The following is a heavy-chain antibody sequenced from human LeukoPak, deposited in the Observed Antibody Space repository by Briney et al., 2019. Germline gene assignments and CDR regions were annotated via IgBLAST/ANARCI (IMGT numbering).Heavy chain of an antibody. Sequence: ASVKVSCKVSGYTFIENYLHWVRQAPGQGLVWMGLINPHTGAANYSHKFQGRVTMTRDTSISTAYMHLTRLKFDDTAIYYCARGKSGYSPWGQGTPVTVSS. V-gene: IGHV1-2*02. D-gene: IGHD3-3*01. CDR1: GYTFIENY. CDR2: INPHTGAA. J-gene: IGHJ4*02. CDR3: ARGKSGYSP.